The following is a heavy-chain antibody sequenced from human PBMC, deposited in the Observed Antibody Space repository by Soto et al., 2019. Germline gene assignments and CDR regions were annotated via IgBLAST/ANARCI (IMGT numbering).Heavy chain of an antibody. Sequence: GLDREWLTFIYWDDDKRYSPSLKSRLTITKDTSKNQVVLTMTNMDPVDTATYYCARLVAAGITYYFDSWGQGTLVTVSS. CDR3: ARLVAAGITYYFDS. J-gene: IGHJ4*02. D-gene: IGHD2-21*01. V-gene: IGHV2-5*02. CDR2: IYWDDDK.